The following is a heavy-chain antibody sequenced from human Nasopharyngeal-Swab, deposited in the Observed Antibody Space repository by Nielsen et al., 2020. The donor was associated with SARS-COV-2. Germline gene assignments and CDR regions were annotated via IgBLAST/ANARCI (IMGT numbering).Heavy chain of an antibody. Sequence: GGSLRLSCAASGFTFDDYAMHWIRQAPGKGLEWVSLISGDGGSTYYADSVKGRFTISRDNSKNSLYLQMNSLRTEDTALYYCAKDNPEKRSGAFDIWGQGTMVTVSS. J-gene: IGHJ3*02. D-gene: IGHD3-10*01. V-gene: IGHV3-43*02. CDR2: ISGDGGST. CDR3: AKDNPEKRSGAFDI. CDR1: GFTFDDYA.